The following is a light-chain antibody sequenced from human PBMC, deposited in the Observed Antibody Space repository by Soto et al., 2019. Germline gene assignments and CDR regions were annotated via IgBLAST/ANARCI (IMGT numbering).Light chain of an antibody. Sequence: QSVLTQPASVSVSPGQSITISCTGTSSDVGGYNHVSWYQIHPGKAPKLIIYEVTSRPSGVSYRFSGSKSGNMASLTISGLQAEDEADYYCSSYTINRTYVFGTGTKVTVL. J-gene: IGLJ1*01. CDR2: EVT. CDR3: SSYTINRTYV. V-gene: IGLV2-14*01. CDR1: SSDVGGYNH.